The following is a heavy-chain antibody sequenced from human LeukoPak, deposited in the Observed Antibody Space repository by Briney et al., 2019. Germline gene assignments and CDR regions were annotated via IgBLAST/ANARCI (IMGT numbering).Heavy chain of an antibody. Sequence: SETLSLTCTVSGGSISSYYWSWIRQPPGKGLGWIGHIYYSGSTNYNPSLKTRVTISVDTSKNQFSLKLSSVTAADTAVYYCARDSLSRPRYYYDSSGHHAGIDYWGQGTLVTVSS. CDR2: IYYSGST. D-gene: IGHD3-22*01. CDR3: ARDSLSRPRYYYDSSGHHAGIDY. V-gene: IGHV4-59*01. CDR1: GGSISSYY. J-gene: IGHJ4*02.